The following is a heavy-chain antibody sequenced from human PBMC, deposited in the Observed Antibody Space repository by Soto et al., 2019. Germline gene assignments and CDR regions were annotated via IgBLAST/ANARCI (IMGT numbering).Heavy chain of an antibody. J-gene: IGHJ5*02. Sequence: SETLSLTCTVSGGSISSYYRSWIRQPPGKGLEWIGCIYYSGSTNYNPSLKSRVTISVDTSKNQFSLKLSSVTAADTAVYYCARTIVVVPAAIYWFDPWGQGTLVTVSS. CDR3: ARTIVVVPAAIYWFDP. V-gene: IGHV4-59*08. CDR1: GGSISSYY. D-gene: IGHD2-2*02. CDR2: IYYSGST.